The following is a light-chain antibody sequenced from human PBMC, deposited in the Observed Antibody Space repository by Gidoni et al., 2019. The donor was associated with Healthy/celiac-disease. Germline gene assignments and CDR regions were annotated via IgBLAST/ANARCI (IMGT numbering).Light chain of an antibody. CDR3: QRYGGSLIT. Sequence: EIVLTQSSGTLSSSPGERATLSCRARQSVSSSYLAWYQQKPGQAPRLLICGASSRATGIPDRFSGSGSGTDFTLTISRLEPEDFAVYYCQRYGGSLITFGQXTRLEIK. J-gene: IGKJ5*01. CDR2: GAS. V-gene: IGKV3-20*01. CDR1: QSVSSSY.